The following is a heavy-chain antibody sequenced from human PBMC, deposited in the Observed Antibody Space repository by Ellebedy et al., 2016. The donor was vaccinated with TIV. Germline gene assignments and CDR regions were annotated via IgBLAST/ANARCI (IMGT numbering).Heavy chain of an antibody. CDR1: GFSFSNYN. CDR2: ISSGSSTI. CDR3: AKGWSSETARYGEY. J-gene: IGHJ4*02. V-gene: IGHV3-48*01. D-gene: IGHD3-10*01. Sequence: GESLKISCAASGFSFSNYNMNWVRQAPGKGLEWVSCISSGSSTIYYADSVKGRFTISRDNAKNSLYLQMYSLRAEDTAVYYCAKGWSSETARYGEYWGQGTLVTVSS.